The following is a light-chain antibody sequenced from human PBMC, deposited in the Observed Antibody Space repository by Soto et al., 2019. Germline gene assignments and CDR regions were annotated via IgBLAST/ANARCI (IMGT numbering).Light chain of an antibody. J-gene: IGKJ1*01. CDR2: GAS. V-gene: IGKV3-15*01. CDR1: QSVGSN. CDR3: QQSYNWPPWT. Sequence: EIVMTQSPATLSVSPGERVTLSCRARQSVGSNLAWYQQKPGQAPRLLIYGASTRATGIPARFSGSGSETEFTLPISSLQAEDSAASYCQQSYNWPPWTFGQGTKVDIK.